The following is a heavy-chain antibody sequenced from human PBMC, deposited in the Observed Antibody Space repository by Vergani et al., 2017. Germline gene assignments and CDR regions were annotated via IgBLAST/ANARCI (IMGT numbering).Heavy chain of an antibody. CDR1: GFIFNTYV. V-gene: IGHV3-30*03. J-gene: IGHJ4*02. Sequence: QVQLVESGGGVVQPGRSLRLSCAVSGFIFNTYVMHWVRQAPGKGLEWVAVISNDGSNKYFANSVKGRFTISRDNSKNTLYLQMNSLRAEDTAVYYCAREAHNYDYWGQGTLVTVSS. CDR2: ISNDGSNK. D-gene: IGHD5-24*01. CDR3: AREAHNYDY.